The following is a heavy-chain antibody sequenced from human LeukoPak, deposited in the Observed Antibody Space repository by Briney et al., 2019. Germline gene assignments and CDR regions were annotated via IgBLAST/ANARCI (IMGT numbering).Heavy chain of an antibody. V-gene: IGHV1-2*02. CDR3: ARDVWGVGAPRLDY. CDR2: INPNSGDT. CDR1: GYTFTGYY. D-gene: IGHD3-16*01. Sequence: ASVKVSCQASGYTFTGYYMHWVRQAPGQGLEWMGWINPNSGDTNFAQKFQGRVTMTRDTSISTAYMELSRLRSDDTAVYYCARDVWGVGAPRLDYWGQGTLVTVSS. J-gene: IGHJ4*02.